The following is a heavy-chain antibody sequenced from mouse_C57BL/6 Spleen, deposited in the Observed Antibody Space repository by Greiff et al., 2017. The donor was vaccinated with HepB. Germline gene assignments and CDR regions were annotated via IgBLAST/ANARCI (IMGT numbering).Heavy chain of an antibody. CDR1: GYTFTSYW. J-gene: IGHJ3*01. CDR2: INPSNGGT. Sequence: VQLKQPGTELVKPGASVKLSCKASGYTFTSYWMHWVKQRPGQGLEWIGNINPSNGGTNYNEKFKSKATLTVDKSSSTAYMQLSSLTSEDSAVYYCAQGGYYDYDVTYWGQGTLVTVSA. V-gene: IGHV1-53*01. D-gene: IGHD2-4*01. CDR3: AQGGYYDYDVTY.